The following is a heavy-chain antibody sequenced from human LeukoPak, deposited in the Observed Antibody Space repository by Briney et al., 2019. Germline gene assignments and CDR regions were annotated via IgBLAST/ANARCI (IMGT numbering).Heavy chain of an antibody. D-gene: IGHD4-17*01. CDR2: ISYDGSNQ. Sequence: GGSLRLSCAASGFTFSSYGMHWVRQAPGKGLEWVAVISYDGSNQYYADSVKGRFTISRDNSKNTLYLQMNSLRGADTAVYYFAKAHTVTTLYWFDPWGQGTLVTVSS. V-gene: IGHV3-30*18. CDR3: AKAHTVTTLYWFDP. CDR1: GFTFSSYG. J-gene: IGHJ5*02.